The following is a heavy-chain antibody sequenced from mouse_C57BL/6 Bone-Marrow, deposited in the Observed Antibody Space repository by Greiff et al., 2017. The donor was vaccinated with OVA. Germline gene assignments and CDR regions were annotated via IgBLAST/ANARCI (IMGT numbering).Heavy chain of an antibody. D-gene: IGHD1-1*01. CDR3: ARDCYYGRYFDV. V-gene: IGHV1-55*01. CDR2: IYPRDGST. Sequence: QVQLQQPGAELVKPGASVKMSCKASGYTFTSYWITWVKQRPGQGLEWIGDIYPRDGSTKYNEKFKGKATLTVDTSSSTAYMELHSLTSEDSAVYFCARDCYYGRYFDVWGTGTTVTVSS. J-gene: IGHJ1*03. CDR1: GYTFTSYW.